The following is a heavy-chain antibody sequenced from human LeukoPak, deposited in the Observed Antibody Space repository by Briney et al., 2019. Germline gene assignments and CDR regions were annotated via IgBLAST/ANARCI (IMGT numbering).Heavy chain of an antibody. J-gene: IGHJ5*02. Sequence: PGGSLRLSCAASGFTFSSYAMHWVRQAPGKGLEWVAVISYGGDNKYYADSVKGRFTISRDNSKDTLYLQMNSLRPEDTALYYCARDGLVVPVAKGDLSWFDPWGQGTLVTVPS. D-gene: IGHD2-2*01. V-gene: IGHV3-30*04. CDR2: ISYGGDNK. CDR1: GFTFSSYA. CDR3: ARDGLVVPVAKGDLSWFDP.